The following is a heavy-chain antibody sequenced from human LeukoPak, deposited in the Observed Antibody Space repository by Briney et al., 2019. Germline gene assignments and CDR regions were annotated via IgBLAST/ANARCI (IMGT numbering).Heavy chain of an antibody. V-gene: IGHV4-4*07. CDR3: AREGGDPRWLDP. CDR1: GGSISSYY. J-gene: IGHJ5*02. CDR2: INTSGST. D-gene: IGHD6-25*01. Sequence: KPSETPSLTCTVSGGSISSYYWTWIRQSAGKGLEWIGRINTSGSTNYNPSLRSRVTMSVNTSKNQFSLNLTSVTAADTAVYSCAREGGDPRWLDPWGQGTLVTVSS.